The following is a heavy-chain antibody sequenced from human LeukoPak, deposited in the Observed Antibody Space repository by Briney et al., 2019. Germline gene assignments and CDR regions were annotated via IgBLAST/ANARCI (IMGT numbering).Heavy chain of an antibody. CDR2: IYYSGST. Sequence: SETLSLTCTVSGGSISSGGYYWSWIRQHPGKGLEWIGYIYYSGSTYYNPSLKRRVTISVDTSKNQFSLKLSSVTAADTAVYYCARDGSSWTFDPWGQGTLVTVSS. CDR3: ARDGSSWTFDP. CDR1: GGSISSGGYY. D-gene: IGHD6-13*01. V-gene: IGHV4-31*03. J-gene: IGHJ5*02.